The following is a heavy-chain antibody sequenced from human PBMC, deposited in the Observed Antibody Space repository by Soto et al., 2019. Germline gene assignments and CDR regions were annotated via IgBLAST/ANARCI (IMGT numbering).Heavy chain of an antibody. D-gene: IGHD2-15*01. CDR3: AGWDIVVVVAATPGYYYGMDV. J-gene: IGHJ6*02. CDR1: GYSFTSYW. CDR2: IDPSDSYT. V-gene: IGHV5-10-1*01. Sequence: GESLKISCKGSGYSFTSYWISWVRQMPGKGLEWMGRIDPSDSYTNYSPSFQGHVTISADKSISTAYLQWSSLKASDTAMYYCAGWDIVVVVAATPGYYYGMDVWGQGTTVTVSS.